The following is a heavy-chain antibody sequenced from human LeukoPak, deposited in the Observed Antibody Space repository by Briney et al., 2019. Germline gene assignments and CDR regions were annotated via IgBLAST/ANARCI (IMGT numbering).Heavy chain of an antibody. J-gene: IGHJ4*02. CDR3: ARDRTGWASDF. D-gene: IGHD1-14*01. CDR1: GYSISSGYY. CDR2: IYHSGST. Sequence: SSETLSLTCTVSGYSISSGYYWGWIRQPPGKGLEWIGSIYHSGSTYYNPSLKSRVTISVDTSKNQFSLKLSSVTAADTAVYYCARDRTGWASDFWGQGTLVTVSS. V-gene: IGHV4-38-2*02.